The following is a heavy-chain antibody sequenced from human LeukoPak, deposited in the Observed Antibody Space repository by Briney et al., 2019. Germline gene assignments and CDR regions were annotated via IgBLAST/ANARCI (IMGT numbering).Heavy chain of an antibody. Sequence: GGSLRLPCAASGFTFSSYSMNWVRQAPGKGLEWVSYISSSSTIYYADSVKGRFTISRDNAKNSLYLQMNSLRDEDTAVYYCARDNYDGEGPWYFDLWGRGTLVTVSS. CDR1: GFTFSSYS. CDR3: ARDNYDGEGPWYFDL. V-gene: IGHV3-48*02. D-gene: IGHD3-3*01. CDR2: ISSSSTI. J-gene: IGHJ2*01.